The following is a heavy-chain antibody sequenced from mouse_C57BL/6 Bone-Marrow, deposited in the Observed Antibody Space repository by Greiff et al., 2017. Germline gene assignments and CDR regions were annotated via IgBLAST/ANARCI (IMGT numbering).Heavy chain of an antibody. Sequence: EVKVVESGGGLVQPKGSLKLSCAASGFSFNTYAMNWVRQAPGKGLEWVARIRSKSNNYATYYADSVKDRFTISRDDSESMLYLQMNNLKTEDTAMYYCVRRDGNYWYFDVWGTGTTVTVSS. CDR3: VRRDGNYWYFDV. J-gene: IGHJ1*03. D-gene: IGHD2-1*01. V-gene: IGHV10-1*01. CDR2: IRSKSNNYAT. CDR1: GFSFNTYA.